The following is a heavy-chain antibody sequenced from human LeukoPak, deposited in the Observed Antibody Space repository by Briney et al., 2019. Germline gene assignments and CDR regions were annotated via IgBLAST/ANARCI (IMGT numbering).Heavy chain of an antibody. Sequence: ASVKVSCKASGYIFTGYYMHWVRQAPGQGLEWMGWINPNSGGTNSAQKFQGRVTMTRDMSTSTAYMELSSLRSEDTAVYYCAAGWVCSGGSCYYYFDYWGQGTLVTVSS. CDR2: INPNSGGT. J-gene: IGHJ4*02. D-gene: IGHD2-15*01. CDR1: GYIFTGYY. CDR3: AAGWVCSGGSCYYYFDY. V-gene: IGHV1-2*02.